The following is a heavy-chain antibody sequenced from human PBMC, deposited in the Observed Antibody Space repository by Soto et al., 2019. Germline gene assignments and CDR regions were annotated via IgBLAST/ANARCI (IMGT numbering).Heavy chain of an antibody. Sequence: SETLSLTCTVSGGSISSGDYYWSWIRQHPGKGLEWIGYIYYSGSTYYNPSLKSRVTISVDTSKNQFSLKLSSVTAADTAVYYCARRGFMGATTIDYWGQGTLVTVSS. V-gene: IGHV4-30-4*01. CDR3: ARRGFMGATTIDY. CDR2: IYYSGST. D-gene: IGHD1-26*01. J-gene: IGHJ4*02. CDR1: GGSISSGDYY.